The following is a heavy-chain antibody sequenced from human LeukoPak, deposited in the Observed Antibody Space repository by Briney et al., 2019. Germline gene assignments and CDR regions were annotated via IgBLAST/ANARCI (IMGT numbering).Heavy chain of an antibody. CDR2: ISSSSSYI. D-gene: IGHD3-22*01. CDR1: GFTFSSYS. CDR3: AREAYSSGYYGYFDY. J-gene: IGHJ4*02. Sequence: PGGSLRLSCAASGFTFSSYSMNWVRQAPGKGLEWVSSISSSSSYIYYADSVKGRFTISRDNAKNSLYLQMNSLRAEDTAVYYCAREAYSSGYYGYFDYWGQGTLVTVSS. V-gene: IGHV3-21*01.